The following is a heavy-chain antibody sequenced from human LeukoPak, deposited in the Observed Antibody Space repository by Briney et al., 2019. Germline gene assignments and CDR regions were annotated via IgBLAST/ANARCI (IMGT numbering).Heavy chain of an antibody. CDR3: ARVVRASSGWYGLAPGVHSWFDP. CDR1: GYTFTSYY. Sequence: ASVKVSCKASGYTFTSYYMHWVRQAPGQGLEWMGIINPSGDSTSYAQKFQGRVTMTRDMSTSTVYMELSGLRSEDTAVYYCARVVRASSGWYGLAPGVHSWFDPWGQGTLVTVSS. J-gene: IGHJ5*02. D-gene: IGHD6-19*01. V-gene: IGHV1-46*01. CDR2: INPSGDST.